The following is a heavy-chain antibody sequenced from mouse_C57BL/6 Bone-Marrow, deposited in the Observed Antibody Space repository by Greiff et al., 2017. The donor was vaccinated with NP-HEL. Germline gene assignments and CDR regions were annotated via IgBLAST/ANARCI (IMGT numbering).Heavy chain of an antibody. J-gene: IGHJ3*01. CDR2: IRSKSNNYAT. D-gene: IGHD1-1*01. CDR3: VRHDYYGPLFAY. V-gene: IGHV10-1*01. CDR1: GFSFNTYA. Sequence: EVMLVESGGGLVQPKGSLKLSCAASGFSFNTYAMNWVRQAPGKGLEWVARIRSKSNNYATYYADSVKDRFTISRDDSESMLYLQMNNLKTEDTAMYYCVRHDYYGPLFAYWGQGTLVTVSA.